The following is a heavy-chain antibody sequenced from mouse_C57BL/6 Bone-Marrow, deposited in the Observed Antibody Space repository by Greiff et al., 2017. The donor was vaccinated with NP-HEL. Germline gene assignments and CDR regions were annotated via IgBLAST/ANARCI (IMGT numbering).Heavy chain of an antibody. CDR1: GFTFSNYW. Sequence: DVQLVESGGGLVQPGGSMKLSCVASGFTFSNYWMNWVRQSPEKGLEWVAQIRLKSDNYATHYAESVKGRFTISRDDSKSSVYLQMNNLRAEDTGIYYCTGREDYFDYWGQGTTLTVSS. CDR3: TGREDYFDY. J-gene: IGHJ2*01. V-gene: IGHV6-3*01. CDR2: IRLKSDNYAT.